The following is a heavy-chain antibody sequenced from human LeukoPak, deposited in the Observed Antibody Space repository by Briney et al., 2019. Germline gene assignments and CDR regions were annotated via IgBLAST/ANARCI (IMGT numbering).Heavy chain of an antibody. CDR2: INHSGST. V-gene: IGHV4-34*01. D-gene: IGHD6-19*01. CDR3: ARHDSSGSPFDY. J-gene: IGHJ4*02. CDR1: GGSFSGYY. Sequence: SETLSLTCAVYGGSFSGYYWSWIRQPPGKGLEWIGEINHSGSTNYNPSLKSRVTISVDTSKNQFSLKLSSVTAADTAVYYCARHDSSGSPFDYWGQGALVTVSS.